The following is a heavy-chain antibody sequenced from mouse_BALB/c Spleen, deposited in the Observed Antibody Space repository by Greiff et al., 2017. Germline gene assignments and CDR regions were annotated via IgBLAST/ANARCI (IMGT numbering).Heavy chain of an antibody. D-gene: IGHD1-1*01. CDR1: GFSLTSYG. CDR2: IWAGGST. J-gene: IGHJ1*01. CDR3: ARDFYYYGSSYGYFDV. Sequence: VKLMESGPGLVAPSQSLSITCTVSGFSLTSYGVHWVRQPPGKGLEWLGVIWAGGSTNYNSALMSRLSISKDNSKSQVFLKMNSLQTDDTAMYYCARDFYYYGSSYGYFDVWGAGTTVTVS. V-gene: IGHV2-9*02.